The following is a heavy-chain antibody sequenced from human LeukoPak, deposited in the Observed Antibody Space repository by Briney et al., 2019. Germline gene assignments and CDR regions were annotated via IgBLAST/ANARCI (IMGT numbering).Heavy chain of an antibody. CDR3: AREHYYDSSGYAV. V-gene: IGHV3-66*01. CDR2: IYSGGST. D-gene: IGHD3-22*01. Sequence: PGGSLRLSCAASGFTFSSYGMHWVRQAPGKGLEWVSVIYSGGSTYYADSVKGRFTISRDNSKNTLYLQMNSLRAEDTAVYYCAREHYYDSSGYAVWGQGTLVTVSS. J-gene: IGHJ4*02. CDR1: GFTFSSYG.